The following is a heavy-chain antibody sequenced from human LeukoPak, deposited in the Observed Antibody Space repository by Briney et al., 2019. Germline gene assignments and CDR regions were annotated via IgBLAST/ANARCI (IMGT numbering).Heavy chain of an antibody. V-gene: IGHV1-2*02. J-gene: IGHJ4*02. CDR1: GYTFTGYY. Sequence: GASVKVSCKASGYTFTGYYMHWVRQAPGQGLEWMGWINPNSGGINYAQKFQGRVTMTRDTSISTAYMELSRLRSDDTAVYYCARADRYCSSTSCYTGDYWGQGTLVTVSS. CDR3: ARADRYCSSTSCYTGDY. CDR2: INPNSGGI. D-gene: IGHD2-2*02.